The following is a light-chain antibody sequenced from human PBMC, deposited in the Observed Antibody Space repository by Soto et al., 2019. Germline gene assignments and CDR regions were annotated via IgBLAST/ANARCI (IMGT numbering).Light chain of an antibody. CDR3: QQYNSDSYT. Sequence: DIQMTQSPSALSASLGDRVTITCRASHSIGTWLAWYQQRPGKAPKLLIYDASSLGSGVPSRFSGGGSGTEFTLTISGLQPDDFATYYCQQYNSDSYTFGQGTKLEI. CDR1: HSIGTW. J-gene: IGKJ2*01. V-gene: IGKV1-5*01. CDR2: DAS.